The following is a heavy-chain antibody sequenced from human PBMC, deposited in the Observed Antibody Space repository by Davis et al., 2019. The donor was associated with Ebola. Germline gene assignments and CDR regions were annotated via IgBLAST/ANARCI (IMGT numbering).Heavy chain of an antibody. V-gene: IGHV1-46*01. CDR3: ARDFGDFGSYFDY. CDR2: INPSGGST. Sequence: AALVKVSCKASGYTFTSYYMHWVRQAPGQGLEWMGIINPSGGSTSYAQKFQDRVTFTWDTSASTAYMELSSLTYEDTAVYSCARDFGDFGSYFDYWGQGTRVTVSS. CDR1: GYTFTSYY. J-gene: IGHJ4*02. D-gene: IGHD4-17*01.